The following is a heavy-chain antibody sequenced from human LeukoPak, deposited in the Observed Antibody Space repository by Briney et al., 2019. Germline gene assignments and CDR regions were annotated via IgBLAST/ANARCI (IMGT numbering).Heavy chain of an antibody. Sequence: ASAKVFYHASGYTFTDAYRHYVRRGPGQRLEWMGWINPNSGGTNYAQKFQGRVTMTRDTSINTAYMELSRLRSDDTAVYYCARDNSVGVTAGYWGQGTLVTVSS. CDR1: GYTFTDAY. CDR3: ARDNSVGVTAGY. V-gene: IGHV1-2*02. D-gene: IGHD1-26*01. CDR2: INPNSGGT. J-gene: IGHJ4*02.